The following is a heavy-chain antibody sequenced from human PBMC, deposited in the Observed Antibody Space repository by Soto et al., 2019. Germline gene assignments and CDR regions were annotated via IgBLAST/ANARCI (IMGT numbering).Heavy chain of an antibody. V-gene: IGHV4-59*01. CDR1: GGSISSYY. D-gene: IGHD2-15*01. CDR3: ARGTPLSAYYYYAMDV. J-gene: IGHJ6*02. CDR2: IYYSGST. Sequence: PSETLSLTCTVSGGSISSYYWSWIRQPPGKGLEWIGYIYYSGSTNYNPSLKSRLTISVDTSKSQFSLKLSSVTAADTAVYYCARGTPLSAYYYYAMDVWGQGTTVTVSS.